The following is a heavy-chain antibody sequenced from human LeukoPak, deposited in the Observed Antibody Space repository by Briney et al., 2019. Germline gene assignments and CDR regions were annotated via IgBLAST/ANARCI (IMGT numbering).Heavy chain of an antibody. Sequence: GGSLRLSCAASGFTFSSYAMHWVRQAPGKGLEWVAVISYDGSNKYYADSVKGRFTISRDNSKNTLYLQMNSLRAEDTAVYYCARENRPYPVLDHYYMDVWGKGTTVTVSS. V-gene: IGHV3-30-3*01. CDR2: ISYDGSNK. CDR3: ARENRPYPVLDHYYMDV. D-gene: IGHD1-14*01. J-gene: IGHJ6*03. CDR1: GFTFSSYA.